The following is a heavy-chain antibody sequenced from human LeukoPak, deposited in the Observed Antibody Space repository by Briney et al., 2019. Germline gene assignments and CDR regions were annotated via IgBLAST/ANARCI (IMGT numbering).Heavy chain of an antibody. CDR1: GYTFTSYD. J-gene: IGHJ4*02. D-gene: IGHD3-16*02. Sequence: ASVKVSCKASGYTFTSYDINWVRQATGQGLEWIGSMNPNSGNTGYAQKFQGRVTITRNTSISTAYMELSSLRSEDTAVYYCARGLMGLRLGELSLPPDWGQGTLVTVSS. CDR3: ARGLMGLRLGELSLPPD. V-gene: IGHV1-8*03. CDR2: MNPNSGNT.